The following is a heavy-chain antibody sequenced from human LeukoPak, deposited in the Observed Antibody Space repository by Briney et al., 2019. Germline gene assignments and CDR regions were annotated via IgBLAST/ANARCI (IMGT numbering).Heavy chain of an antibody. CDR1: GFTFSDHY. V-gene: IGHV3-11*06. CDR3: ARDRSTEYGMDV. D-gene: IGHD6-6*01. Sequence: GGSLRLSCAASGFTFSDHYMSWIRQAPGKGLEWVSYISTSSSYTNYADSVKGRFTISRDKSKNTLYLQMNSLRAEDTAVYYCARDRSTEYGMDVRGQGTTATVSS. CDR2: ISTSSSYT. J-gene: IGHJ6*02.